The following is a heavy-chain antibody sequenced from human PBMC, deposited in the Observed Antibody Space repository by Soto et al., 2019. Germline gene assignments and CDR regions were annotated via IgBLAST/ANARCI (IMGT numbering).Heavy chain of an antibody. J-gene: IGHJ4*02. CDR1: GFTLSSHW. Sequence: PGGSLRLSCAASGFTLSSHWIHWVRQAPGKGLVWVSRISSDGSSIVYADSVKGRFTLSRDNAKDTLYLRMNSLRAEDTAVYYCARVGGGGSGSYFDSWGQGTLVTVS. CDR3: ARVGGGGSGSYFDS. CDR2: ISSDGSSI. V-gene: IGHV3-74*01. D-gene: IGHD1-26*01.